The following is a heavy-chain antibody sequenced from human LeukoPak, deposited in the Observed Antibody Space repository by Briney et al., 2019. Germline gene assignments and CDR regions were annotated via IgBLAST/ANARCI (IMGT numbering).Heavy chain of an antibody. CDR2: IYTSGST. Sequence: SETLSLTCTVSGGSISSGSYYWSWIRQPAGKGLEWIGRIYTSGSTNYNPSLKSRATISVDTSKNQLSLRLSSVTAADTAVYYCARGLRTYYGSGSLGRLSLQPVDVWGQGTTVTVSS. V-gene: IGHV4-61*02. CDR1: GGSISSGSYY. J-gene: IGHJ6*02. D-gene: IGHD3-10*01. CDR3: ARGLRTYYGSGSLGRLSLQPVDV.